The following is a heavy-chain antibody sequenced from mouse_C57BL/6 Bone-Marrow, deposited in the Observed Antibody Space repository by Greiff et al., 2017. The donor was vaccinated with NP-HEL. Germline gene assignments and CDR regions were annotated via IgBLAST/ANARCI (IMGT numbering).Heavy chain of an antibody. Sequence: EVKLQESGGGLVKPGGSLKLSCAASGFTFSDYGMHWVRQAPEKGLEWVAYISSGSSTIYYADTVKGRFTISRDNAKNTLFLQMTSLRSEDTAMYYCASLGGMDYWGQGTSVTVSS. J-gene: IGHJ4*01. CDR2: ISSGSSTI. V-gene: IGHV5-17*01. CDR3: ASLGGMDY. CDR1: GFTFSDYG. D-gene: IGHD4-1*01.